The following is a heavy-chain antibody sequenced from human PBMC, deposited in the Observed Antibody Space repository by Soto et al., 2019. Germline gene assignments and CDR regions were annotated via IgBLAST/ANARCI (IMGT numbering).Heavy chain of an antibody. J-gene: IGHJ3*02. CDR1: GYTFTGYY. V-gene: IGHV1-2*04. D-gene: IGHD6-19*01. Sequence: WASVKVSCKASGYTFTGYYMHWVRQAPGQGLEWMGWINPNSGGTNYAQKFQGWVTMTRDTSISTAYMELSRLRSDDTAVYYCAREMAVAGTLHAFDIWGQGTMVTVSS. CDR2: INPNSGGT. CDR3: AREMAVAGTLHAFDI.